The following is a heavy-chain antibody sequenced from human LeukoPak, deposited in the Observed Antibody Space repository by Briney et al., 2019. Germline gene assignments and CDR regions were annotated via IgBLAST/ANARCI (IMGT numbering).Heavy chain of an antibody. CDR2: IYYSGST. CDR3: ARDHRHYYDSSGPGG. J-gene: IGHJ4*02. V-gene: IGHV4-39*07. D-gene: IGHD3-22*01. CDR1: GGSISSSSYY. Sequence: SETLSLTCTVSGGSISSSSYYWGWIRQPPGKGLEWIGSIYYSGSTYYNPSLKSRVTISVDTSKNQFSLKLSSVTAADTAVYYCARDHRHYYDSSGPGGWGQGTLVTVSS.